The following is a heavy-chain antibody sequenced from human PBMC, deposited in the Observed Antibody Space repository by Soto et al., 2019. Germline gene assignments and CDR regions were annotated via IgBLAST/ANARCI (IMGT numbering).Heavy chain of an antibody. D-gene: IGHD6-6*01. CDR2: IYHSGST. CDR1: GGSISSGGYS. Sequence: SETLSLTCAVSGGSISSGGYSWSWIRQPPGKGLEWIGYIYHSGSTYYNPSLKSRVTISVDRSKNQFSLNLSSVTAADTAVYYCASVPDRWGQGTLVTVSS. V-gene: IGHV4-30-2*01. CDR3: ASVPDR. J-gene: IGHJ5*02.